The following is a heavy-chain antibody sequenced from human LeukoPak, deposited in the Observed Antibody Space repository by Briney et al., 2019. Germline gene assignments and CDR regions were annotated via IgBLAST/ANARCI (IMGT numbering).Heavy chain of an antibody. V-gene: IGHV1-18*01. D-gene: IGHD2-2*01. CDR2: ISAYNGNT. J-gene: IGHJ4*02. Sequence: EASVKVSCKASGYTFTSYGISWVRQAPGQGLEWMGWISAYNGNTNYAQKLQGRVTMTTDTSTTTAYMELRSLRSDDTAIYYCARDLRERVRLPVAMADWGQGSLVIVSS. CDR1: GYTFTSYG. CDR3: ARDLRERVRLPVAMAD.